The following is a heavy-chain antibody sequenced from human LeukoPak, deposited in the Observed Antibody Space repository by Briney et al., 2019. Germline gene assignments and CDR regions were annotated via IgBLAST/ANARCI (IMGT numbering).Heavy chain of an antibody. CDR2: ISAYNGNT. CDR1: GYTFTSYG. J-gene: IGHJ4*02. Sequence: ASVKVSCKASGYTFTSYGISWVRQAPGQGLEWMGWISAYNGNTNYAQKLQGRVTMTTDTSTSTAYMELRSLRSDDTAVYYCARAPGMAGGYYHLDYWGQGTLVTVSS. V-gene: IGHV1-18*01. D-gene: IGHD3-22*01. CDR3: ARAPGMAGGYYHLDY.